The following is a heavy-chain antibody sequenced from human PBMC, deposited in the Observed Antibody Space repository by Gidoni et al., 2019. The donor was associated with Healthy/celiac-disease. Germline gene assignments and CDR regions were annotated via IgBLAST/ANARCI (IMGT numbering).Heavy chain of an antibody. CDR2: INHSGST. D-gene: IGHD3-10*01. J-gene: IGHJ6*02. V-gene: IGHV4-34*01. CDR1: GGSFSGYY. CDR3: ARGRFLYYYYGMDV. Sequence: QVQLQQWGAGLLKPSETLSLTCAADGGSFSGYYLGWIRQPPGKGLEWIGEINHSGSTNYNPSLKRRVTISVDTSKNQFSLKLSSVTAADTAVYYCARGRFLYYYYGMDVWGQGTTVTVSS.